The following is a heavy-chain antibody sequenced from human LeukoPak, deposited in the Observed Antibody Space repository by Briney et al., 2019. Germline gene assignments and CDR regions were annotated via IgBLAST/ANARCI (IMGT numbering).Heavy chain of an antibody. CDR2: INTYNGHT. V-gene: IGHV1-18*01. D-gene: IGHD3-22*01. CDR1: GYTFTNYG. CDR3: ARNSSGYYSDY. J-gene: IGHJ4*02. Sequence: GASVKVSCKASGYTFTNYGITWVRQARGQGLEWMGWINTYNGHTNYAQILQGRLTMTTDTSTSTAYMEPRSLRSDDTAVYYCARNSSGYYSDYWGQGTLVTVSS.